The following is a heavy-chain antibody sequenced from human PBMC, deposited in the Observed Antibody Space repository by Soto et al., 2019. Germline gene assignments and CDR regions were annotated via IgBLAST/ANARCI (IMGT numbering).Heavy chain of an antibody. Sequence: EVQLVESGGGLVQPGGSLRISCAASGFTVSSNYMTWVRQAPGKGLEWVSVIFYGGSTYYADSVKGRFTISRDNSKNMLYLQMNSLRAEDTALYYCATTGMGVTLYYYYYGMDVWGQGTTVTVSS. D-gene: IGHD1-26*01. CDR3: ATTGMGVTLYYYYYGMDV. J-gene: IGHJ6*02. CDR1: GFTVSSNY. V-gene: IGHV3-66*01. CDR2: IFYGGST.